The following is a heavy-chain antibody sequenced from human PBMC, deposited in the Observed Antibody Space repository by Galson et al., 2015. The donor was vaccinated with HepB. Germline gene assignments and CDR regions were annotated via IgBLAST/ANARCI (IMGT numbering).Heavy chain of an antibody. V-gene: IGHV1-18*01. CDR3: ARDREQWLVRGLGF. Sequence: SVKVSCKASGYTFTSYGISWVRQAPGQGLEWMGWISAYNGNTNYAQKLQGRVTMTTDTSTSTAYMELRSLRSDDTAVYYCARDREQWLVRGLGFWGQGTLVTVSS. CDR1: GYTFTSYG. D-gene: IGHD6-19*01. J-gene: IGHJ4*02. CDR2: ISAYNGNT.